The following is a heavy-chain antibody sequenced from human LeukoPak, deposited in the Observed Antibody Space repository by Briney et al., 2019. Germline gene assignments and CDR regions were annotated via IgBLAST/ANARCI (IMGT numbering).Heavy chain of an antibody. Sequence: GGSLRLSCAASGFTFSSYGMHWVRQAPGKGLEWVAFIRYDGSNKYYADSVKGRFTISRDNSKNTLYLQMNSLRAEDTAVYYCAKGQEEQWLVHFDYWGQGTLVTVSS. V-gene: IGHV3-30*02. CDR1: GFTFSSYG. CDR2: IRYDGSNK. J-gene: IGHJ4*02. D-gene: IGHD6-19*01. CDR3: AKGQEEQWLVHFDY.